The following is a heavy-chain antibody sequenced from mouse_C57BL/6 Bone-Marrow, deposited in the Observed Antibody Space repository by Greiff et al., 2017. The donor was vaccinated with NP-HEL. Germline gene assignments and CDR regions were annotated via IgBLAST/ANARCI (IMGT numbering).Heavy chain of an antibody. CDR2: INPNNGGT. CDR1: GYTFTDYY. Sequence: VQLQQSGPELVKPGASVKISCKASGYTFTDYYMNWVKQSHGKSLEWIGDINPNNGGTSYNQKFKGKATLTVDKSSSTAYMELRSLTSEDSAVYYCASAIYYYGSMAYWGQGTLVTVSA. V-gene: IGHV1-26*01. CDR3: ASAIYYYGSMAY. D-gene: IGHD1-1*01. J-gene: IGHJ3*01.